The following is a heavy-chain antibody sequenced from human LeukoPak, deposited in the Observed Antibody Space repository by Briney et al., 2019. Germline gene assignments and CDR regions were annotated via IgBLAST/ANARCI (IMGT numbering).Heavy chain of an antibody. Sequence: PSETLLTCAVYGGSFSGYYWSWIRQPPGKGLEWIGEINHSGSTNYNPSLKSRVTISVDTSRNQFSLKLNSVTAADTAVYYCAKSNGYGLIDIWGQGTMVTVSS. V-gene: IGHV4-34*01. D-gene: IGHD3-22*01. CDR2: INHSGST. CDR1: GGSFSGYY. CDR3: AKSNGYGLIDI. J-gene: IGHJ3*02.